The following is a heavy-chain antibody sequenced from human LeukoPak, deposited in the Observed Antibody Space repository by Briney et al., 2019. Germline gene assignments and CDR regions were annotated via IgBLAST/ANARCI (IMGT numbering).Heavy chain of an antibody. CDR3: AKSGYCSSTSCCVLDWFDP. CDR1: GFTFSSYA. CDR2: ISGSGGST. Sequence: GGSLRLSCAASGFTFSSYAMSWVRQAPGKGLEWVSAISGSGGSTYYADSVKGRFTISRDNSKNTLYLQMNSLRAEDTAVYYCAKSGYCSSTSCCVLDWFDPWGQGTLVTVSS. V-gene: IGHV3-23*01. D-gene: IGHD2-2*01. J-gene: IGHJ5*02.